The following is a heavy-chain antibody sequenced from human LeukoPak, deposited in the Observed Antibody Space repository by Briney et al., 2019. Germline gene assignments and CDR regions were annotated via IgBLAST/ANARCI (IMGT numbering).Heavy chain of an antibody. V-gene: IGHV4-30-4*01. CDR1: GGSISSGDYS. CDR3: ASSIASYYYDSSGYPFDY. CDR2: IYHSGST. D-gene: IGHD3-22*01. J-gene: IGHJ4*02. Sequence: SQTLSLTCTVSGGSISSGDYSWSWIRQPPGKGLEWIGYIYHSGSTYYNPSLKSRVTISVDTSKNQFSLKLSSVTAADTAVYYCASSIASYYYDSSGYPFDYWGQGTLVTVSS.